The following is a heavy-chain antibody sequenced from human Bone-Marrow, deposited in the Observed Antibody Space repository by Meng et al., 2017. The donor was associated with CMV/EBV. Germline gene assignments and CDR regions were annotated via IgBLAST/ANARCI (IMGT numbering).Heavy chain of an antibody. D-gene: IGHD3-22*01. CDR3: ARGFYYDSSGYYYEDSYYFDY. CDR2: TYYRSKWYN. V-gene: IGHV6-1*01. J-gene: IGHJ4*02. Sequence: SCAISGDSVSSNSAAWNWIRQSPSRGLEWLGRTYYRSKWYNDYAVSVKSRITINPDTSKNQFSLQLNSVTPEDTAVYYCARGFYYDSSGYYYEDSYYFDYWGQGTRVTGSS. CDR1: GDSVSSNSAA.